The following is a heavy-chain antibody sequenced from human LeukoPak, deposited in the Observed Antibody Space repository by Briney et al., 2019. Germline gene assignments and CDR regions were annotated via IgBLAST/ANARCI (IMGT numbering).Heavy chain of an antibody. J-gene: IGHJ4*02. CDR1: GGSISSYY. V-gene: IGHV4-4*07. D-gene: IGHD6-19*01. Sequence: SETLSLTCTVSGGSISSYYWSWIRQPAGKGLEWIGRIYTSGSTNYNPSLKSRVTMSVDTSKNQFSLKLGSVTAADTAVYYCVRAVAATAPDYFDYWGQGTLVTVSS. CDR2: IYTSGST. CDR3: VRAVAATAPDYFDY.